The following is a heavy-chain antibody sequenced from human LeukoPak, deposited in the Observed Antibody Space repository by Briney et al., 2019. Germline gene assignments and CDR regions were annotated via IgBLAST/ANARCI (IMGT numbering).Heavy chain of an antibody. CDR1: GFTFTTSW. Sequence: GGSLRLSCAASGFTFTTSWMHWFRQAPGKGLVWVSRIESDGISTTYADSVKGRFTISRDNAKNTLYLQMNSLRAEDTAVYYCARDQYNSTWYRGAFDVWGQGTMVSVSS. V-gene: IGHV3-74*01. CDR3: ARDQYNSTWYRGAFDV. D-gene: IGHD6-13*01. J-gene: IGHJ3*01. CDR2: IESDGIST.